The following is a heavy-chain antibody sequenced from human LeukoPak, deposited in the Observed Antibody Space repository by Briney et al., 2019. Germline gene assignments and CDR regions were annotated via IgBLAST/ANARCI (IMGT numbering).Heavy chain of an antibody. V-gene: IGHV4-39*01. J-gene: IGHJ4*02. CDR2: IYYSGST. CDR1: GGSISSSSYY. D-gene: IGHD3-9*01. CDR3: ATIALTGTVLDY. Sequence: SETLSLTCTVSGGSISSSSYYWGWIRQPRGKGREWIGSIYYSGSTYYNPSLKSRVTISVDTSKNQFSLKLNSVTAADTAVYYCATIALTGTVLDYWGQGTLVTVSS.